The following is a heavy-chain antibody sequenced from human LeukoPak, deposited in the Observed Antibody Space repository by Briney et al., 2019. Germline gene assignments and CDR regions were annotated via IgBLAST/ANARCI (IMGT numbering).Heavy chain of an antibody. CDR2: ISSSSTI. V-gene: IGHV3-48*04. J-gene: IGHJ4*02. D-gene: IGHD3-10*01. CDR1: GFTFSSYS. CDR3: ASLWFGESLFDY. Sequence: PGGSLRLSCAASGFTFSSYSMNWVRQAPGKGLEWVSYISSSSTIYYADSVKGRFTISRDNAKNSLYLQMNSLRAEDTAVYYCASLWFGESLFDYWGQGTLVTVSS.